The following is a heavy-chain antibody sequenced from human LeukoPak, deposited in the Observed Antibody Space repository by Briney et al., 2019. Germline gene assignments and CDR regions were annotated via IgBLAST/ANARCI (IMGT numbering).Heavy chain of an antibody. J-gene: IGHJ4*02. CDR3: AREDRYCSGGSCYGFDY. CDR2: IIPIFGTA. V-gene: IGHV1-69*13. Sequence: SVKVSCKASGGTFSSCAISWVRQAPGQGLEWMGGIIPIFGTANYAQKFQGRVTITADESTSTAYMELSSLRSEDTAVYYCAREDRYCSGGSCYGFDYWGQGTLVTVSS. CDR1: GGTFSSCA. D-gene: IGHD2-15*01.